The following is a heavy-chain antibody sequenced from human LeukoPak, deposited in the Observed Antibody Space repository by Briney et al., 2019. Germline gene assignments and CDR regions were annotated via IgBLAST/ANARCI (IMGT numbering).Heavy chain of an antibody. CDR1: GFNFSSYS. J-gene: IGHJ4*02. V-gene: IGHV3-21*01. CDR3: ARESSGYFY. CDR2: ISSSSSFR. Sequence: PGGSLRFSCAASGFNFSSYSMNWVRQAPGKGLEWVSSISSSSSFRYYADSVKGRFTISRDNAKNSLYLQMNSLSAEDTAVYYCARESSGYFYWGQGTLVTVSS. D-gene: IGHD3-22*01.